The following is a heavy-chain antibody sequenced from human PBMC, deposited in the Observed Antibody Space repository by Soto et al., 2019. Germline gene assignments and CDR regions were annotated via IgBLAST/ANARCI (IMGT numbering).Heavy chain of an antibody. CDR1: GGSITSGAYY. D-gene: IGHD3-22*01. CDR3: ARYYFDSSGYSNWYDP. Sequence: SETLSLTCAVSGGSITSGAYYWTWIRQHPGKGLEWIAYIHYSGRTYYNPSLKSRVTISVDTSNNQFSLKLSSVTAADTAVYYCARYYFDSSGYSNWYDPWGEGTLVTVSS. J-gene: IGHJ5*02. CDR2: IHYSGRT. V-gene: IGHV4-31*11.